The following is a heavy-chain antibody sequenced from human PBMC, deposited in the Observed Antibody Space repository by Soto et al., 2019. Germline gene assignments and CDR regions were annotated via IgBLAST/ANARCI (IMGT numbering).Heavy chain of an antibody. V-gene: IGHV4-61*01. J-gene: IGHJ3*02. Sequence: PSETLSLTCTVSGGSVSSGSYYWSWIRQPPGKGLEWIGYIYYSGSTNYNPSLKSRVTISVDRSKNQFSLKLSSVTAADTAVYYCAKGGSGSYSNAFDIWGQGTMVTVSS. D-gene: IGHD3-10*01. CDR2: IYYSGST. CDR1: GGSVSSGSYY. CDR3: AKGGSGSYSNAFDI.